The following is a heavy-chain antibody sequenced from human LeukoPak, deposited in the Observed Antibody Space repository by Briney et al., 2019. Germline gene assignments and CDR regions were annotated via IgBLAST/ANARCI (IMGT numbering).Heavy chain of an antibody. J-gene: IGHJ6*03. CDR1: GFTFSNYN. Sequence: GGSLRLSCAASGFTFSNYNMNWVRQAPGKGLEWVSYISSASNTVYYGDSVKGRFTISRDNAKSSLFLHMNSLRDEDTAVYYCARDIVMPGRDYHYFMDVWGKGTTVTVSS. D-gene: IGHD6-19*01. CDR3: ARDIVMPGRDYHYFMDV. V-gene: IGHV3-48*02. CDR2: ISSASNTV.